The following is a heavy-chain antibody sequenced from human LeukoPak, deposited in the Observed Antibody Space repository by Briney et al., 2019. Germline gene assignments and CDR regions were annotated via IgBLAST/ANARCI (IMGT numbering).Heavy chain of an antibody. CDR2: IYYSGST. CDR1: GGSFSGYY. D-gene: IGHD6-19*01. Sequence: SETLSLTCAVYGGSFSGYYWSWIRQPPGKGLEWIGYIYYSGSTNYNPSLKSRVTISVDTSKNQFSLKLSSVTAADTAVYYCARSRSGWYDYWGQGTLVTVSS. V-gene: IGHV4-59*08. J-gene: IGHJ4*02. CDR3: ARSRSGWYDY.